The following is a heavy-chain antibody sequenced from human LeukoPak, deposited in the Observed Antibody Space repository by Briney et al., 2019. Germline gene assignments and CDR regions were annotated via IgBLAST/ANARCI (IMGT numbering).Heavy chain of an antibody. CDR2: ISYSGRT. J-gene: IGHJ4*02. Sequence: SETLSLTCTVSGGSISNNGFSWGWIRQPPGEGLEWIGTISYSGRTYKNPSLKSRITLSVETSKNQFTLNLTSVTAADTAIYFCASEYSSSSGDDYWGQGLLVTVSS. CDR3: ASEYSSSSGDDY. D-gene: IGHD6-6*01. V-gene: IGHV4-39*02. CDR1: GGSISNNGFS.